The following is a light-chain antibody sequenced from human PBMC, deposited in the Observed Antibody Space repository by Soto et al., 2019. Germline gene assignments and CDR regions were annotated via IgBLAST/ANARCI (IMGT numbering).Light chain of an antibody. CDR2: AAS. Sequence: DIQMTQSPSSLSASVGDRVTITCRASQGISTNLAWYQQKPGKAPKLLIYAASSLQSGVPPRFSGSGSGTDFTLTISSLQPEDFAIYYCLQANRVSLSFGQGTRLEIK. CDR3: LQANRVSLS. V-gene: IGKV1-12*01. CDR1: QGISTN. J-gene: IGKJ5*01.